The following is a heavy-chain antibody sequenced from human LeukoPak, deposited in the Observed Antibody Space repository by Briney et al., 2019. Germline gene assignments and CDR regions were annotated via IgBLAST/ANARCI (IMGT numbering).Heavy chain of an antibody. CDR3: ARVGRCSSTSCYGGGYYFDY. V-gene: IGHV3-11*06. D-gene: IGHD2-2*01. Sequence: GGSLRLSCAASGFTLSDYHMSWIRQAPGKGLEWVSYISSSSSYTNYADSVEGRFTISRDNAKNSLYLQMNSLRAEDTAVYYCARVGRCSSTSCYGGGYYFDYWGQGTLVTVSS. CDR1: GFTLSDYH. CDR2: ISSSSSYT. J-gene: IGHJ4*02.